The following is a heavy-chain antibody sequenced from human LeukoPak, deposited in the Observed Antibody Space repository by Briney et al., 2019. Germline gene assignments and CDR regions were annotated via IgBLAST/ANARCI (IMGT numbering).Heavy chain of an antibody. V-gene: IGHV4-39*01. D-gene: IGHD3-3*01. Sequence: PSETLSFTCTVSGGSISSSSYYWGWIRQPPGKGLEWIGSIYYSGSTYYNPSLKSRVTISVDTSKNQFSLKLSSVTAADTAVYYCARPPPNDFWSGYYLDWYFDLWGRGTLVTVSS. CDR3: ARPPPNDFWSGYYLDWYFDL. CDR1: GGSISSSSYY. J-gene: IGHJ2*01. CDR2: IYYSGST.